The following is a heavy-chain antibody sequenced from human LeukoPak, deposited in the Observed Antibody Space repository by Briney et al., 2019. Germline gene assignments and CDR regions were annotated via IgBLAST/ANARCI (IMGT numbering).Heavy chain of an antibody. CDR1: GGSISSLY. D-gene: IGHD3-10*01. Sequence: ASETLSLTCSVSGGSISSLYWSWIRQPPGKGLEWIGYIYYTGSTNYNPSLKSRVTISVDTSKNQFSLKLSSVTAADTAVFYCARHSQVSHFDYWGQGTLVTVSS. V-gene: IGHV4-59*08. CDR3: ARHSQVSHFDY. J-gene: IGHJ4*02. CDR2: IYYTGST.